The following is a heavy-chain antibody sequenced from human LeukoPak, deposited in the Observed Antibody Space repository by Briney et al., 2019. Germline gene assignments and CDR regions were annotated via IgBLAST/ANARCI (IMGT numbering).Heavy chain of an antibody. CDR3: AREDDYVWGSYRSVFDY. J-gene: IGHJ4*02. CDR2: IYYSGST. V-gene: IGHV4-39*07. Sequence: ASETLSLTRTVSGGSISSSSYYWGWIRQPPGKGLEWIGSIYYSGSTYYNPSLKSRVTISVDTSKNQFSLKLSSVTAADTAVYYCAREDDYVWGSYRSVFDYWGQGTLVTVSS. CDR1: GGSISSSSYY. D-gene: IGHD3-16*02.